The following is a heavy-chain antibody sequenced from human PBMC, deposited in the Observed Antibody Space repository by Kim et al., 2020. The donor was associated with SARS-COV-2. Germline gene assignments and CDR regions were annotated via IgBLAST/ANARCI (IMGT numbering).Heavy chain of an antibody. Sequence: SETLSLTCTVSGGSISSSSYYWGWIRQPPGKGLEWIGSIYYSGSTYYNPSLKSRVTISVDTSKNQFSLKLSPVTAADTAVYYCARHEESGTLRYFDWLYWDDAFDIWGQGTMVTVSS. V-gene: IGHV4-39*01. CDR3: ARHEESGTLRYFDWLYWDDAFDI. D-gene: IGHD3-9*01. J-gene: IGHJ3*02. CDR2: IYYSGST. CDR1: GGSISSSSYY.